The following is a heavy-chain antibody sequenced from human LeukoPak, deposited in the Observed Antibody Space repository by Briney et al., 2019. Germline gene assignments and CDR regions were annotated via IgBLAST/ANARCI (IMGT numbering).Heavy chain of an antibody. D-gene: IGHD5-24*01. Sequence: SETLSRTCTVSGGSINSHSYYWGWIRQPPGKGLEWIGSVYYDGTSYSNPSLKSRVGAYVDTSRDQFSLDLSFVTAADTALYSCVRHISTNTGYFDSCGQGTLVSVSS. V-gene: IGHV4-39*01. CDR2: VYYDGTS. CDR1: GGSINSHSYY. J-gene: IGHJ4*02. CDR3: VRHISTNTGYFDS.